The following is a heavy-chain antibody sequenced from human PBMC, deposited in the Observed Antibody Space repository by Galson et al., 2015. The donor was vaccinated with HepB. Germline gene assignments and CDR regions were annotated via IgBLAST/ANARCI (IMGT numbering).Heavy chain of an antibody. CDR3: ARDKWELLRSEDAFDI. CDR2: IYYSGST. J-gene: IGHJ3*02. CDR1: GGSISSSSYY. Sequence: ETLSLTCTVSGGSISSSSYYWGWIRQPPGKGLEWIGSIYYSGSTYYNPSLKSRVTISVDTSKNQFSLKLSSVTAADTAVYYCARDKWELLRSEDAFDIWGQGTMVTVSS. V-gene: IGHV4-39*02. D-gene: IGHD1-26*01.